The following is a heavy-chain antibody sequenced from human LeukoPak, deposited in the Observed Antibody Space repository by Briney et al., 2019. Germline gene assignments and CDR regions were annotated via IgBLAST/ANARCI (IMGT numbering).Heavy chain of an antibody. J-gene: IGHJ6*03. D-gene: IGHD3-22*01. CDR1: GYTFTSYG. V-gene: IGHV1-69*06. CDR2: IIPIFGTA. CDR3: ARTYYYDSSGYGGYYYYYYMDV. Sequence: GASVKVSCKASGYTFTSYGISWVRQAPGQGLEWMGGIIPIFGTANYAQKFQGRVTITADKSTSTAYMELSSLRSEDTAVYYCARTYYYDSSGYGGYYYYYYMDVWGKGTTVTVSS.